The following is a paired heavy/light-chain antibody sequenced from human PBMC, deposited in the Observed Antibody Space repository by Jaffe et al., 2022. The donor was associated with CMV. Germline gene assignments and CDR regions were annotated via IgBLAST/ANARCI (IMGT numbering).Light chain of an antibody. V-gene: IGKV1-27*01. Sequence: DIQMTQSPSSLSASVGDRVTVSCRASHDISNYLAWYQQRPGRVPYLLISAASTLRSGVPSRFSGSGSGTDFTLTISSLQPEDVATYYCQSYVSAPLTFGGGTTVEIK. CDR2: AAS. J-gene: IGKJ4*01. CDR1: HDISNY. CDR3: QSYVSAPLT.
Heavy chain of an antibody. CDR1: GFTFINYA. J-gene: IGHJ4*02. CDR2: LSHNDGSR. Sequence: EVQLVESGGGLVQPGGSLRLSCAASGFTFINYAMGWVRRAPGRGLEWVSSLSHNDGSRSYADSVKGRFTISRDNSKNTLSLQMNTLGADDTAVYYCVKATTAAGRGYCFDSWGQGALVTVSS. V-gene: IGHV3-23*04. D-gene: IGHD6-13*01. CDR3: VKATTAAGRGYCFDS.